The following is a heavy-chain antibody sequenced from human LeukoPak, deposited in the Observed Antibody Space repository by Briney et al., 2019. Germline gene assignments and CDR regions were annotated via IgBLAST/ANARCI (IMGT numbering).Heavy chain of an antibody. CDR1: GYTFTGYY. CDR2: INPNSGGT. V-gene: IGHV1-2*02. D-gene: IGHD6-13*01. CDR3: ATYSSSWYYYYYGMDV. Sequence: ASVKVSCKASGYTFTGYYMHWVRQAPGQGLEWMGWINPNSGGTNYAQKFQGRVTMTRNTSISTAYMELSSLRSEDTAVYYCATYSSSWYYYYYGMDVWGQGTTVTVSS. J-gene: IGHJ6*02.